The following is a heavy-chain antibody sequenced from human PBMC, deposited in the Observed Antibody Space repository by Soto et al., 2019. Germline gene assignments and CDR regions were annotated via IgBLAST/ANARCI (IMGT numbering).Heavy chain of an antibody. Sequence: SETLSLTCTVSGASITGSSYWSWIRQPAGKGLEWIGRFSLSGTTNYNPSLRSRVTMSADVSKNQFSLRLTSVTAADTALYYCARGMTPPGAPTWYYFDSWGQGALVTVS. D-gene: IGHD2-8*02. J-gene: IGHJ4*02. CDR1: GASITGSSY. CDR3: ARGMTPPGAPTWYYFDS. CDR2: FSLSGTT. V-gene: IGHV4-4*07.